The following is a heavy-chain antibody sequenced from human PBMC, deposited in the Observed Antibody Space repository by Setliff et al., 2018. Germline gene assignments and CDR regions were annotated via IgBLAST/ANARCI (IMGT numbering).Heavy chain of an antibody. D-gene: IGHD3-22*01. CDR1: GYSFTTYW. CDR3: ARSAWGSSGYYPYYFDY. CDR2: IYPGDSDT. J-gene: IGHJ4*02. V-gene: IGHV5-51*01. Sequence: PGESLKISCKGSGYSFTTYWIGWVRQMPGKGLEWMGIIYPGDSDTRHSPSFQGHATISADKSITTAYLQWSSLKASDTAMYYCARSAWGSSGYYPYYFDYWGQGTLVTVSS.